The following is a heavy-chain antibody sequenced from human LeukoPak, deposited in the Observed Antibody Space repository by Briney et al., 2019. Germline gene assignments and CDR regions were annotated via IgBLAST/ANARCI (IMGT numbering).Heavy chain of an antibody. CDR2: IYYSGTT. V-gene: IGHV4-39*01. D-gene: IGHD3-10*01. CDR1: GSSITSSTSY. J-gene: IGHJ4*02. Sequence: SETLSLTCTVSGSSITSSTSYWGWIRQPPEKGLEWIGGIYYSGTTYYNPSLKSRVTISIDTSKNQFSLRLSSVTAADTAVYYCVRHYMGSYYNRGLDCWGQGTLLTVSS. CDR3: VRHYMGSYYNRGLDC.